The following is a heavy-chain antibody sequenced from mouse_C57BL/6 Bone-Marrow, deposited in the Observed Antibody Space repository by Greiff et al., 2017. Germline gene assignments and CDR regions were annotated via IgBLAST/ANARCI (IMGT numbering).Heavy chain of an antibody. D-gene: IGHD1-1*01. Sequence: VQLQQPGAELVKPGASVKMSCKASGYTFTSYWITWVKQRPGQGLEWIGDIYPGSGSTNYNEKFKSKATLTVDTSSSTAYMQLSSLTSEDSAVYYWARGVYYYGSSYWYFDVWGTGTTVTVSS. CDR3: ARGVYYYGSSYWYFDV. CDR2: IYPGSGST. V-gene: IGHV1-55*01. CDR1: GYTFTSYW. J-gene: IGHJ1*03.